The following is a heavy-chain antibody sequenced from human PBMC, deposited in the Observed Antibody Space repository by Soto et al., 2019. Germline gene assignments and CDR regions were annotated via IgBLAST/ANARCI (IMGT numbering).Heavy chain of an antibody. Sequence: QVQLVESGGGVVQPGRSLSLSCAASGFTFSSYGMHWVRQAPGKGLEWVAVISYDGRNKDYADSVKGRFTISRDNSKNPLYLQMDRLRAEDTAVYDCANDQRAIVATIVYYYCMAVWGKVTTVTVSS. J-gene: IGHJ6*03. CDR3: ANDQRAIVATIVYYYCMAV. V-gene: IGHV3-30*18. CDR2: ISYDGRNK. CDR1: GFTFSSYG. D-gene: IGHD5-12*01.